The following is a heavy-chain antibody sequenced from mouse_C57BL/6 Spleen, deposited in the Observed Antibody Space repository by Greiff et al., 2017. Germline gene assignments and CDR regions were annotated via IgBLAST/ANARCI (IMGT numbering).Heavy chain of an antibody. Sequence: VQLQQSGPELVKPGASVKISCKASGYAFSSYWMNWVKQRPGKGLEWIGRIYPGDGDTNYNGQFKGKATLSADKSSSTAYMLLSSLTSEDSAVYFVARNYDYDEYYFDYWCQGTTLTVSS. J-gene: IGHJ2*01. V-gene: IGHV1-82*01. CDR2: IYPGDGDT. D-gene: IGHD2-4*01. CDR3: ARNYDYDEYYFDY. CDR1: GYAFSSYW.